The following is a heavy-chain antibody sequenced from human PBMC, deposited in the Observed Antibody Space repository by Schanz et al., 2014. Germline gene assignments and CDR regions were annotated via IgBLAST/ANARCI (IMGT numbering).Heavy chain of an antibody. V-gene: IGHV1-18*01. Sequence: QVQLVQSGAEMKKPGASVKVSCKASGYTFTSYGITWVRQAPGQGLEWVGWISPYTGNTHYFDKMEGRVTVTSDTSTSTVYMELSGLRSEDTAVYYCAGAFDSSGYYFDYWGQGTLVTVSS. CDR1: GYTFTSYG. D-gene: IGHD3-22*01. J-gene: IGHJ4*02. CDR2: ISPYTGNT. CDR3: AGAFDSSGYYFDY.